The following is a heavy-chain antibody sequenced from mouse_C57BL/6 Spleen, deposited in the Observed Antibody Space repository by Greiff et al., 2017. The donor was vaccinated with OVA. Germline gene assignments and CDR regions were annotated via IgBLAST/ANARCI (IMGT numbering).Heavy chain of an antibody. CDR3: ARKPYYYCSSPYYAMDY. CDR1: GYAFSSYW. D-gene: IGHD1-1*01. J-gene: IGHJ4*01. CDR2: IYPGDGDT. Sequence: QVQLQQSGAELVKPGASVKISCKASGYAFSSYWMNWVKQRPGKGLEWIGQIYPGDGDTNYNGKFKGKATLTADKSSSTAYMQLSSLTSEDSAVYFCARKPYYYCSSPYYAMDYWGQGTSVTVSS. V-gene: IGHV1-80*01.